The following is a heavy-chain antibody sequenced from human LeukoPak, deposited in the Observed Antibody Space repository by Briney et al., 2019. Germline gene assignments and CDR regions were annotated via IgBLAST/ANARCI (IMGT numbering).Heavy chain of an antibody. Sequence: SETLSLTCTVSGGSLSSGVYYWNWIRQPPGKGLEWLGYIYHSGRAFYNPSLNNRVTISVDRSKNQFSLSLRSVTAADTAVYYCAGWGELWRASWGQGTLVTVSS. V-gene: IGHV4-30-2*01. D-gene: IGHD1-7*01. CDR1: GGSLSSGVYY. CDR2: IYHSGRA. J-gene: IGHJ5*02. CDR3: AGWGELWRAS.